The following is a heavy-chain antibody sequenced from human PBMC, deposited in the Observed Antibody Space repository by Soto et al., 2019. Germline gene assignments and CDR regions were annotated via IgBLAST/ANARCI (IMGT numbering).Heavy chain of an antibody. Sequence: EVQMAETGGDFIQLGGSLRLSCAASGFTVSDNYLSWVRQAPGKGLEWVSVLYPPGDTYSSDSVKGRFSIVRDNSENTLHLQMNRLRADDSVVYDCATTKSVAVTTYFDYWGQGTLVIVSS. D-gene: IGHD4-17*01. V-gene: IGHV3-53*02. CDR3: ATTKSVAVTTYFDY. J-gene: IGHJ4*02. CDR1: GFTVSDNY. CDR2: LYPPGDT.